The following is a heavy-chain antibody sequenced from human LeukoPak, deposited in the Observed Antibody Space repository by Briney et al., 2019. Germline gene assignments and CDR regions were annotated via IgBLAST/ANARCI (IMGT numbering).Heavy chain of an antibody. D-gene: IGHD6-6*01. V-gene: IGHV4-34*01. CDR2: INHSGST. J-gene: IGHJ6*03. CDR3: ARGVHHRSSYYYYYYLDV. CDR1: GGSFSGYY. Sequence: SETLSLTCAVYGGSFSGYYWSWIRQPPGKGLEWIGEINHSGSTNYNPSLKSRVTISVDTSKNQFSLKLSSVTDADTAVYYCARGVHHRSSYYYYYYLDVWGKGTTVTVSS.